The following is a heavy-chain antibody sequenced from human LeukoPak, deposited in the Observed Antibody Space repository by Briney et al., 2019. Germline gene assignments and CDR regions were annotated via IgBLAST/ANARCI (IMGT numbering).Heavy chain of an antibody. CDR1: GGSFSGYY. D-gene: IGHD6-13*01. CDR2: INHSGST. CDR3: ARGRQQLARRKDFDY. J-gene: IGHJ4*02. V-gene: IGHV4-34*01. Sequence: SETLSLTCAVYGGSFSGYYWSWIRQPPGKGLEWIGEINHSGSTNCNPSLKSRVTISVDTSKNQFSLKLSSVTAADTAVYYCARGRQQLARRKDFDYWGQGTLVTVSS.